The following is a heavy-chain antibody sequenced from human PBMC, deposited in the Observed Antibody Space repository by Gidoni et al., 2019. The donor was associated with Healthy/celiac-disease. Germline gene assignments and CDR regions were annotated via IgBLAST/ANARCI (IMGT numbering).Heavy chain of an antibody. J-gene: IGHJ4*02. D-gene: IGHD3-10*01. Sequence: LQLQESGPGLVKPSDTLSLTWTVCGGSSSSSSYYWGRIRPPPGKGLEWIGRIYYSGSTYYNPSLKSRVTISVDTSKNQFSLKLSSVTAADTAVYYCARVVGSSTRTMVRGVTPRYYFDYWGQGTLVTVSS. CDR2: IYYSGST. CDR3: ARVVGSSTRTMVRGVTPRYYFDY. V-gene: IGHV4-39*01. CDR1: GGSSSSSSYY.